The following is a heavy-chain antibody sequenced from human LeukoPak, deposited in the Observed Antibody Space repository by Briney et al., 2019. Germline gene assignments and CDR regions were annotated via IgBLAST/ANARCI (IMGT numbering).Heavy chain of an antibody. J-gene: IGHJ4*02. D-gene: IGHD1-1*01. CDR2: IWYDGSNK. CDR1: GFTFSNYG. Sequence: GGSLRLSCAASGFTFSNYGMHWVRQAPGKGLEWVAVIWYDGSNKYYADSVKSRFTISRDNSKNTLYLQMSSLRAEDTAVYYCATTDFDYWGQGTLVTVSS. CDR3: ATTDFDY. V-gene: IGHV3-33*01.